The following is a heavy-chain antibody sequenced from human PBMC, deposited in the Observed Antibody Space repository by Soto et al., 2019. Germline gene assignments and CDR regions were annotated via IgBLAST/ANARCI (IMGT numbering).Heavy chain of an antibody. Sequence: ASVKVSCKAAGYTFINTELNWVRQAPGQGLEWIGWVNPKSGSTGYGQRFQGRVSMTRDTSMSTVNMELRSLRSEDTAVYYCARGQVASAFDLWG. V-gene: IGHV1-8*01. CDR3: ARGQVASAFDL. CDR2: VNPKSGST. J-gene: IGHJ3*01. CDR1: GYTFINTE.